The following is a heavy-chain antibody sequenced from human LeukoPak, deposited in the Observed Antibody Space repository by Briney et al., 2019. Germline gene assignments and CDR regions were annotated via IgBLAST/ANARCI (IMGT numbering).Heavy chain of an antibody. CDR3: ARDLEMATPDADY. D-gene: IGHD5-24*01. J-gene: IGHJ4*02. Sequence: GGSLRLSCAASGFTFSTYSMNWVRQAPGKGLEWVSSISYGSSYLYYADSVKGRFTISRDNAKSSLYLQMNSLRAEDTAVYYCARDLEMATPDADYWGQGTLVTVSS. V-gene: IGHV3-21*01. CDR2: ISYGSSYL. CDR1: GFTFSTYS.